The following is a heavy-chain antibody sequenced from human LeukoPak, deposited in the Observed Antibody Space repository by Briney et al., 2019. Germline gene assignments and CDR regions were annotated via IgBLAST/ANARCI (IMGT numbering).Heavy chain of an antibody. Sequence: PSETLSLTCTVSGGSISSYYWSWIRQPPGKGLEWIGYIYYSGSTNYNPSLKGRVTISVDASKNQFSLKLSSVTAADTAVYYCARDAPVGYCSGGSCYPTNWGQGTLVTVSS. CDR2: IYYSGST. CDR1: GGSISSYY. V-gene: IGHV4-59*01. CDR3: ARDAPVGYCSGGSCYPTN. D-gene: IGHD2-15*01. J-gene: IGHJ4*02.